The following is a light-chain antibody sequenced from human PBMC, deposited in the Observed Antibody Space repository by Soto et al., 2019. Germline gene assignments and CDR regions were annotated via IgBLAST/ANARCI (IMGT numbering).Light chain of an antibody. CDR3: QQYGSSGYT. CDR2: GAS. CDR1: QSVSSSY. Sequence: EIVLTQSPGTLSLSPGERATLSCRASQSVSSSYLAWYQQKPGQAPRLLIYGASSRATGIPDRFSGSGSGTDFTLTINRLKPEDFAVYYCQQYGSSGYTFGQGTKLEIK. J-gene: IGKJ2*01. V-gene: IGKV3-20*01.